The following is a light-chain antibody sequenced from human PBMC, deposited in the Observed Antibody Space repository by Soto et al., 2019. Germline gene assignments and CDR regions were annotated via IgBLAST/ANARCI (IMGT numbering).Light chain of an antibody. J-gene: IGLJ1*01. CDR3: SSYASSSTLV. CDR1: SSDVGGYNY. CDR2: EVS. V-gene: IGLV2-14*01. Sequence: QSALTQPASVSGSPGQSITISCTGTSSDVGGYNYVSWDQQHPGKAPKVMIFEVSNRPSGVSNRFSGSKSGNTASLTISGLQAEDEADYYCSSYASSSTLVFGTGTKLTVL.